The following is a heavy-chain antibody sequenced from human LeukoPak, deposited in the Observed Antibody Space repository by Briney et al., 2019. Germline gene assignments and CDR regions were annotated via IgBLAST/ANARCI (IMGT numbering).Heavy chain of an antibody. J-gene: IGHJ4*02. Sequence: GRSLRLSCAASGFTFSSYDIHWVRQAPGKGLVWVSRINPDGSTINYADSVKGRFTISRDNAKNTLYLQMNSLRAEDTAVYYCATAGNYRFDYWGQGTLVTVSS. CDR2: INPDGSTI. D-gene: IGHD1-7*01. CDR3: ATAGNYRFDY. CDR1: GFTFSSYD. V-gene: IGHV3-74*01.